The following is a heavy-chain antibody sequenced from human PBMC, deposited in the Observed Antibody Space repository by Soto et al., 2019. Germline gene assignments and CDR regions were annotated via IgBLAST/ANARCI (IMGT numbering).Heavy chain of an antibody. CDR2: IKQDGSEK. Sequence: QPGGSLRLSCAASGFTFSSYWMSWVRQAPGKGLEWVANIKQDGSEKYYVDSVKGRFTISRDNAKNSLYLQMNSLRAEDTAVYYCARDYSNYVSDYYYGMDVWGQGTTVTVSS. J-gene: IGHJ6*01. CDR1: GFTFSSYW. CDR3: ARDYSNYVSDYYYGMDV. V-gene: IGHV3-7*03. D-gene: IGHD4-4*01.